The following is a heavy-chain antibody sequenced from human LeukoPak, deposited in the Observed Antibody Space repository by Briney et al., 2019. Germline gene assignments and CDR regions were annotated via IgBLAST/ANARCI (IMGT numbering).Heavy chain of an antibody. CDR3: ARDQRLVAGTFYFDY. Sequence: ASVKVSCKASGYTFIGYYIHWVRQAPGQGLEWMGWINPNGGRINYAQKFQGRVTMTRDTSISTAYMELSRLRSDDSAVCYCARDQRLVAGTFYFDYWGQGTLVTVSS. D-gene: IGHD6-19*01. CDR2: INPNGGRI. CDR1: GYTFIGYY. J-gene: IGHJ4*02. V-gene: IGHV1-2*02.